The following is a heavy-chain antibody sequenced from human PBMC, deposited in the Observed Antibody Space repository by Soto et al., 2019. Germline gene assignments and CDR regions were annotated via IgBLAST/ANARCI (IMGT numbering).Heavy chain of an antibody. J-gene: IGHJ4*02. Sequence: GGSLRLSCAASGFTFSTYAMSWVRQAPEKGLEWVSGIRDSGDHTYYKDSAKGRLTISRDNSRNTLYLQMDSLRAEDTAVYYCAREYVAIGVPMFNYWGQGTLVTVSS. CDR3: AREYVAIGVPMFNY. V-gene: IGHV3-23*01. D-gene: IGHD2-8*01. CDR1: GFTFSTYA. CDR2: IRDSGDHT.